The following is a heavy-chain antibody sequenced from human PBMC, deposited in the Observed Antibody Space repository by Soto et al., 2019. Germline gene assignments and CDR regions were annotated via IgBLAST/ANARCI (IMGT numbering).Heavy chain of an antibody. CDR3: SGCIGGACHKNYGMDV. CDR1: GFTFSSCT. J-gene: IGHJ6*02. CDR2: ISPSSGHI. V-gene: IGHV3-21*06. Sequence: EVHLVESGGGLVKPGGSLRLSCAVSGFTFSSCTMNWVRQAPGKGLEWVSSISPSSGHIYYADSVKGRFTISRDNAKNSLFLQMNSLIGEDTAVYYCSGCIGGACHKNYGMDVWGQGTTVTVSS. D-gene: IGHD2-8*02.